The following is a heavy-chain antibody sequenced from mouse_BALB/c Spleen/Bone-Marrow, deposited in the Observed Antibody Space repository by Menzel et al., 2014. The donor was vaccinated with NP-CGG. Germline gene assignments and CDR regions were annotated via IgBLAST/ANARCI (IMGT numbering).Heavy chain of an antibody. CDR1: GYTFTSYN. CDR3: ARRGFAY. CDR2: IYPGNGDT. Sequence: QVQLKESGAELVKPGASVKMSCTASGYTFTSYNMHWVKQTPGQGLEWIGAIYPGNGDTSYNQKFKGKATLTADKSSSTAYMQLSSLTSEDSAVYYCARRGFAYWGQGTLVTVSA. V-gene: IGHV1-12*01. J-gene: IGHJ3*01.